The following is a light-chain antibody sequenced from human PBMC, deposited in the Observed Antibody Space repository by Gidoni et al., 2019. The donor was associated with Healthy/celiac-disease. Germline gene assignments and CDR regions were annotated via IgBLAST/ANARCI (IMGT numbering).Light chain of an antibody. J-gene: IGKJ1*01. Sequence: IVMTQSPDSLAVSLGERATINCKSSQSVLYSSNNKNYLAWYQQKPGQTPKLLIYWASTRESGVPDRFSGSGSGTDFTLTISSLQAEDVAVYYCQQYYSTPLTFGQXTKVEIK. CDR1: QSVLYSSNNKNY. V-gene: IGKV4-1*01. CDR3: QQYYSTPLT. CDR2: WAS.